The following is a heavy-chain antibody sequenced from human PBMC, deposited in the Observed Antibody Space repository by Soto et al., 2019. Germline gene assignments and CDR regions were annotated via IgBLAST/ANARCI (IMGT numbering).Heavy chain of an antibody. CDR1: GFTVSSSY. CDR2: LYTGTDT. V-gene: IGHV3-53*01. J-gene: IGHJ5*02. Sequence: GGSLRLSCAASGFTVSSSYLTWVRQAPGKGLEWVAILYTGTDTVYADSVKGRFTISRDSSKNTLYLQMRSLRAEDTAMYFCARSRYTRTYSGRTLFPGGQGSLFRFSS. CDR3: ARSRYTRTYSGRTLFP. D-gene: IGHD2-15*01.